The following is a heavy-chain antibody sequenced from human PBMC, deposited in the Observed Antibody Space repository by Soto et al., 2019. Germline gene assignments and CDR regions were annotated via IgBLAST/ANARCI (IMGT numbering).Heavy chain of an antibody. J-gene: IGHJ6*02. V-gene: IGHV3-30*19. CDR3: RYHYYYGMDV. Sequence: GGSLRLSCVASGFTFRSFGMHWVRQAPGKGLEWVAVISYDGSKKFYADSVKGRFTISRDNSKNTLYLQMNSLRPEDTAVYYGRYHYYYGMDVWGQGTTVTVSS. CDR1: GFTFRSFG. D-gene: IGHD3-9*01. CDR2: ISYDGSKK.